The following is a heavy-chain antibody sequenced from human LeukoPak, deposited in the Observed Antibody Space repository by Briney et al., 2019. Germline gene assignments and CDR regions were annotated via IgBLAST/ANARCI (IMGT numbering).Heavy chain of an antibody. CDR1: GFTFSSYA. Sequence: PGGSLRLSCAASGFTFSSYAMHWVRQAPGKGLEWVAVISYDGSNKYYADSVKGRFTISRDNSKNTLYLQMNSLRSEDTAVYYCARGHMVGATTPLVNWGQGTLVTVSS. CDR3: ARGHMVGATTPLVN. J-gene: IGHJ4*02. D-gene: IGHD1-26*01. CDR2: ISYDGSNK. V-gene: IGHV3-30*04.